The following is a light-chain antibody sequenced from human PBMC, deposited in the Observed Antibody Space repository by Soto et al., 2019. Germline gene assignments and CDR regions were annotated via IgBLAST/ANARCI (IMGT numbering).Light chain of an antibody. V-gene: IGKV2-28*01. CDR2: FGS. Sequence: TQSPLTLQVNTGEPASISCRFSQSLLYNNTYNYLDWYVQKPGQSPQLLIYFGSNRAPGVPDRFSGSGSGTDFTLKINRVEAEDVGTYYCMQALQSLTFGQGTRLEI. J-gene: IGKJ5*01. CDR3: MQALQSLT. CDR1: QSLLYNNTYNY.